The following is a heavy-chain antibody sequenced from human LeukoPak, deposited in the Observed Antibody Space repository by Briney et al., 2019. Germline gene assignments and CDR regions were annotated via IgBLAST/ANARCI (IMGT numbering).Heavy chain of an antibody. CDR3: ARGPSGLRSPFNT. CDR2: IKQDGSEK. J-gene: IGHJ3*02. V-gene: IGHV3-7*01. CDR1: GFTFSSYW. Sequence: PGGSLRLSCAASGFTFSSYWMSWVRQAPGKGLEWVANIKQDGSEKYYVDSVKGRFTISRDNAKNPLYLQMNSLRAEDTAVYYCARGPSGLRSPFNTWGQGTTVTVSS. D-gene: IGHD5-12*01.